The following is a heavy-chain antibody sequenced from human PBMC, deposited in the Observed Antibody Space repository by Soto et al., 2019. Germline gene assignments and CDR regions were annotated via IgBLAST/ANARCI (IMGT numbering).Heavy chain of an antibody. D-gene: IGHD2-2*01. CDR2: IIPIFGTA. V-gene: IGHV1-69*13. J-gene: IGHJ5*02. Sequence: SVKVSCKASGGTFSSYAISWVRQAPGQGLEWMGGIIPIFGTANYAQKFQGRVTITADESTSTAYMELSSLRSEDTAVYYCARDRVVDPSVYMLVVQAAITPGWFDPWGQVTLVTVSS. CDR1: GGTFSSYA. CDR3: ARDRVVDPSVYMLVVQAAITPGWFDP.